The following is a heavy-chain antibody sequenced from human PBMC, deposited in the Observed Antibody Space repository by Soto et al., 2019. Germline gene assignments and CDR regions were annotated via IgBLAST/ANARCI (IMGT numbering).Heavy chain of an antibody. CDR3: ARENGEQLVHT. CDR1: GGSISSCY. J-gene: IGHJ5*02. CDR2: IYTSGST. V-gene: IGHV4-4*07. D-gene: IGHD6-6*01. Sequence: SETLSLTCAVSGGSISSCYWSWIRPPAGKGLEWIGRIYTSGSTNYNPSLKSRVTMSVDTSKNQFSLKLSSVTAADTAVYYCARENGEQLVHTWGQGTLVTVSS.